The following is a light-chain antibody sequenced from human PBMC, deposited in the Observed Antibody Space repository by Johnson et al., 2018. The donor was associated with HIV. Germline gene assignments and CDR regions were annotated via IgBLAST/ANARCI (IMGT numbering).Light chain of an antibody. CDR1: SSNIGNNY. CDR2: ENN. V-gene: IGLV1-51*02. Sequence: QSVLTQPPSVSAAPGQKVTISCSGSSSNIGNNYVSWYQQLPGTAPKLLIYENNKRPSGIPDRFSGSKSGTSATLGITGLQTGDEAGYSCGAWASSLSEGGFGTGTKVTVL. CDR3: GAWASSLSEGG. J-gene: IGLJ1*01.